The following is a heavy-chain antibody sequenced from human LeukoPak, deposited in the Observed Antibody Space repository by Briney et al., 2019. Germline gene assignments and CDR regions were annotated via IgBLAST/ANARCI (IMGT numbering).Heavy chain of an antibody. CDR2: IRYDGSNK. V-gene: IGHV3-30*02. CDR3: ANRNTYYYGSGSSDY. CDR1: GFTFSSYG. D-gene: IGHD3-10*01. J-gene: IGHJ4*02. Sequence: GGSLRLSCAASGFTFSSYGMNWVRQAPGKGLEWVAFIRYDGSNKYYADSVKGRFTISRDNSKNTLYLQMNSLRAEDTAVYYCANRNTYYYGSGSSDYWGQGTLVTVSS.